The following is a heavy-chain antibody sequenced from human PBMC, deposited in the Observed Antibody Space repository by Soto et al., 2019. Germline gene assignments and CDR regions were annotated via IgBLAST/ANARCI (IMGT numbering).Heavy chain of an antibody. CDR1: GFTFSNAW. Sequence: GGSLRLSCAASGFTFSNAWMSWVRQAPGKGLEWVGRIKSKTDGGTTDYAAPVKGRFTISRDDSKNTLYLQMNSLKTEDTAVYYCTTEAAADPYYYYGMGVWGQGTTVTVSS. V-gene: IGHV3-15*01. J-gene: IGHJ6*02. CDR2: IKSKTDGGTT. D-gene: IGHD6-13*01. CDR3: TTEAAADPYYYYGMGV.